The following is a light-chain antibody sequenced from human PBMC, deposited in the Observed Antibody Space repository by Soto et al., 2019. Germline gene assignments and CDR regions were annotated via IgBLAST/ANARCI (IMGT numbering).Light chain of an antibody. CDR2: SAS. Sequence: IQMTQSPSSLSASVADKVTITVRASQSMSLFLNWYQQKPGKAPKLLIYSASTLQSGVPSRFSGSGSGPDFTLTIASLQPEDSATYYCQQSYNLPWTFGPGTKVDIK. V-gene: IGKV1-39*01. J-gene: IGKJ1*01. CDR3: QQSYNLPWT. CDR1: QSMSLF.